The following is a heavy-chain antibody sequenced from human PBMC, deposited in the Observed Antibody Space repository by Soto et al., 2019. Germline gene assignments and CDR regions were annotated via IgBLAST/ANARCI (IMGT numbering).Heavy chain of an antibody. J-gene: IGHJ4*02. CDR2: TDYSGNT. D-gene: IGHD6-19*01. CDR3: ARAVGDPLYYLDY. Sequence: QVQLQESGPGLVRPSETLSLTCTVSSDSISSYYWIWLRQSPGKGLEWIGDTDYSGNTNYNPSLKSRVTISGDTSKNQFSLRLSSVTAADTAVYYCARAVGDPLYYLDYWGQGTLVTVSS. V-gene: IGHV4-59*08. CDR1: SDSISSYY.